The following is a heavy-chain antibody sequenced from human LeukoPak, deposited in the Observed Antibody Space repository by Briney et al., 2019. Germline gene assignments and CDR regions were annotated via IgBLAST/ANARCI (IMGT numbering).Heavy chain of an antibody. CDR1: GGSISSSSYY. CDR3: ARESGYCSSTSCPTRGYMDV. CDR2: IYYSGST. Sequence: PSETLSLTCTVSGGSISSSSYYWGWIRQPPGKGLEWIGSIYYSGSTYYNPSLKSRVTISVDTSKNQFSLKLSSVTAADTAVYYCARESGYCSSTSCPTRGYMDVWGKGTTVTVSS. V-gene: IGHV4-39*07. D-gene: IGHD2-2*01. J-gene: IGHJ6*03.